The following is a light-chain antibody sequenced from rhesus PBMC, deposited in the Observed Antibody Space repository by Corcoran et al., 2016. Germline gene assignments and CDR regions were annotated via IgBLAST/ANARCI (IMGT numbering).Light chain of an antibody. J-gene: IGKJ2*01. CDR2: KAS. CDR3: QQYSSSPYS. CDR1: QSISSW. V-gene: IGKV1-22*01. Sequence: DIQMTQSPSSLSASVGDTVTITCRASQSISSWLDWYQQKTGKAPKLLIYKASTLPSGVPSRFSGSGSGTDFTITISSLQSEDFATYYCQQYSSSPYSFGQGTKVEIK.